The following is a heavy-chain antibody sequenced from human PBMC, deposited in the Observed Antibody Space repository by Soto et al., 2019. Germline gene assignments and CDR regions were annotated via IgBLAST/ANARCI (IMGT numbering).Heavy chain of an antibody. Sequence: SETLSLTCTVSGGSISSGDYYWSWIRQPPGKGLEWIGYIYYSGSTYYNPSLKSRVTISVDTSKNQFSLKLSSVTAADTAVYYCARDRGSVVTTDYWGQGTLVTVSS. D-gene: IGHD3-10*01. CDR3: ARDRGSVVTTDY. V-gene: IGHV4-30-4*01. J-gene: IGHJ4*02. CDR2: IYYSGST. CDR1: GGSISSGDYY.